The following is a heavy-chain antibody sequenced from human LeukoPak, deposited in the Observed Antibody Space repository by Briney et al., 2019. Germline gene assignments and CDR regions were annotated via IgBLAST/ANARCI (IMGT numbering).Heavy chain of an antibody. J-gene: IGHJ4*02. CDR3: ARDQIAAALFDY. CDR2: ISYDGSNK. Sequence: GRSLRLSCAASGFTFSSYAMHWVRQAPGKGLEWVAVISYDGSNKYYADSVKGRFTISRDNSENTLYLQMNSLRAEDTAVYYCARDQIAAALFDYWGQGTLVTVSS. D-gene: IGHD6-13*01. V-gene: IGHV3-30*04. CDR1: GFTFSSYA.